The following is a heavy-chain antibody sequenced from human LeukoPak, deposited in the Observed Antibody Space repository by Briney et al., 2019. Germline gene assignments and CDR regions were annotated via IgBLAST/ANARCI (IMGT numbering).Heavy chain of an antibody. CDR1: GFTFSSYA. CDR3: AKGDRFGTTGTMDV. J-gene: IGHJ6*02. D-gene: IGHD1-1*01. V-gene: IGHV3-23*01. CDR2: ISGSGDST. Sequence: GGSLRLSCAASGFTFSSYAMSWVRQAPGKRLEWVSAISGSGDSTYYADSVKGRITISRDNSKNTLYLQMNSLRAEDTAVYYCAKGDRFGTTGTMDVWGQGTTVTVSS.